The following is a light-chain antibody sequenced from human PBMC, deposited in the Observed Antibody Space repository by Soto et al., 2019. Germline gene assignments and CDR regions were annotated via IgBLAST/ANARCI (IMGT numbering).Light chain of an antibody. J-gene: IGKJ5*01. V-gene: IGKV3-20*01. CDR3: QLYGISPQ. Sequence: DIVLTQSPATLSVSPGERATLSCKTSQTSGSNFLAWYQHKPGQAPRLLIYASSNRATGIPDRFSGSASGPDFTLTINRMEPEDFTVYYCQLYGISPQFGQGTRREIK. CDR2: ASS. CDR1: QTSGSNF.